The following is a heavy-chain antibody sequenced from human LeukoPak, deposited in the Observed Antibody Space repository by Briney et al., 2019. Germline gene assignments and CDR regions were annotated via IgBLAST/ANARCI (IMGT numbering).Heavy chain of an antibody. J-gene: IGHJ4*02. CDR3: ARDSEVGVYYDTY. Sequence: PSETLSLTCTVSGGSISSGSYYSSWIRQPAGKGLEWFGRIYTSGSTNYNPSLKSRVTISVDTSKNQFSLKLSSVTAADTAVYYCARDSEVGVYYDTYWGQGTLVTVSS. CDR2: IYTSGST. CDR1: GGSISSGSYY. D-gene: IGHD3-3*01. V-gene: IGHV4-61*02.